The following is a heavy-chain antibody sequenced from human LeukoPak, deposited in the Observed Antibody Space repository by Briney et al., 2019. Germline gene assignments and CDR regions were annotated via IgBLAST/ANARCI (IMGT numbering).Heavy chain of an antibody. CDR2: ISSGGYNI. V-gene: IGHV3-11*01. Sequence: GGSLRLSCAASGFTFSDFYMGWIRQAPGKGLECVSYISSGGYNIHYADSVKGRFTISRDDAQNSLILQVNSLTAEDTAVFYCARGSRYGSGSHFDFWGQGTLVTVSS. J-gene: IGHJ4*02. CDR3: ARGSRYGSGSHFDF. CDR1: GFTFSDFY. D-gene: IGHD3-10*01.